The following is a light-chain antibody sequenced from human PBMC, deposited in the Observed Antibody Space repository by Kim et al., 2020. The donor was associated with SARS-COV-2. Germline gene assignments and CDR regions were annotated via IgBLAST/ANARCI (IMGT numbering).Light chain of an antibody. CDR2: GAS. V-gene: IGKV1-16*02. Sequence: SASVGDRVTITCRARQGISTFLGWFQQQPGKAPKSLIFGASTLQTGVPSKFSGSGSGTDFTLTISNLQPEDFATYYCQQYNSYPYTFGQGTKLEI. CDR3: QQYNSYPYT. J-gene: IGKJ2*01. CDR1: QGISTF.